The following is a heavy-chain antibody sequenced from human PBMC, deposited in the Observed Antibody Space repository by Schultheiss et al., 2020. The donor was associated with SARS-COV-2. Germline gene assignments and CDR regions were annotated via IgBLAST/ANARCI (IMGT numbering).Heavy chain of an antibody. V-gene: IGHV3-23*01. D-gene: IGHD1-26*01. Sequence: GGSLRLSCAASGFTFSSYAMSWVRQAPGKGLEWVSAISGSGGSTYYADSVKGRFTISRDNTKNSLYVQMNSLRAEDTAVYYCAKERVGAPQRTKYYYYYYGMDVWGQGTTVTVSS. J-gene: IGHJ6*02. CDR3: AKERVGAPQRTKYYYYYYGMDV. CDR2: ISGSGGST. CDR1: GFTFSSYA.